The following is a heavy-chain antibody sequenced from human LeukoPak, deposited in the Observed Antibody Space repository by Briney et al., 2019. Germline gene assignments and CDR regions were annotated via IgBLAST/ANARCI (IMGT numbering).Heavy chain of an antibody. D-gene: IGHD6-19*01. CDR1: GFTFSSYW. J-gene: IGHJ4*02. CDR3: AKFRSGVAVAGINY. CDR2: IKQDGSEK. Sequence: GGSLRLSCAASGFTFSSYWMSRVRQAPGKGLEWVANIKQDGSEKYYVDSVKGRFTISRDNAKNTLYLQMNSLRAEDTAVYYCAKFRSGVAVAGINYWGQGTLVTVSS. V-gene: IGHV3-7*03.